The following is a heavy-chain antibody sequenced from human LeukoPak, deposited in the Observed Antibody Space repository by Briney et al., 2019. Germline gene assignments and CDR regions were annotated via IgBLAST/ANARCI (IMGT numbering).Heavy chain of an antibody. J-gene: IGHJ4*02. CDR3: TTYTSGHY. CDR2: ITTKANSYAT. D-gene: IGHD6-19*01. V-gene: IGHV3-73*01. Sequence: GGSLRLSCAASGFTFSAFHMHWVRQASGKGLEWVGRITTKANSYATAYAASVKGRFTVSRDDSKNTAYLQMSSLKTEDTAGYYCTTYTSGHYWGQGTLVTVSP. CDR1: GFTFSAFH.